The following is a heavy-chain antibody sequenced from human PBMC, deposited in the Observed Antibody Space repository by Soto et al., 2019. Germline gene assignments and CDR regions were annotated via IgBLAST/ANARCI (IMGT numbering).Heavy chain of an antibody. CDR3: ARARMLMVRGGVYYYGMDV. D-gene: IGHD3-10*01. Sequence: EVQLVESGGGLVKPGGSLRLSCAASGFTFSSYSMNWVRQAPGKGLEWVASISSSSSYIYYADSVKGRFTISRDNAKNSLYLQMNSLRAEDTAVYYCARARMLMVRGGVYYYGMDVWGQGTTVTVSS. CDR2: ISSSSSYI. CDR1: GFTFSSYS. V-gene: IGHV3-21*01. J-gene: IGHJ6*02.